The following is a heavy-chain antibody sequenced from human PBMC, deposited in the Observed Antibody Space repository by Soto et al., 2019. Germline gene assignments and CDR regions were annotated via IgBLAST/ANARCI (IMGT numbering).Heavy chain of an antibody. V-gene: IGHV3-30*18. J-gene: IGHJ6*02. CDR1: GFTFSSYG. CDR2: ISYDGSNK. D-gene: IGHD6-25*01. CDR3: AKDRRPNYYYGMDV. Sequence: GESLRLSFEASGFTFSSYGMHWVRQAPGKRLEWVAVISYDGSNKYYADSVKGRFTNSRDNSKITLYLQINSLRAEDTAVYYCAKDRRPNYYYGMDVWGQGT.